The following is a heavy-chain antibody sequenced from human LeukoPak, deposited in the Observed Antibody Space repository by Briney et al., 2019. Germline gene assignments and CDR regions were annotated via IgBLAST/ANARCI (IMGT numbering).Heavy chain of an antibody. V-gene: IGHV4-59*01. CDR1: GGSISSYY. CDR2: IYYSGST. CDR3: ARGGVVPAAMFLGY. D-gene: IGHD2-2*01. Sequence: SGTLSLTCTVSGGSISSYYWSWIRQPPGKGLEWIGYIYYSGSTNYNPSLKSRVTISVDTSKNQFSLKLSSVTAADTAVYYCARGGVVPAAMFLGYWGQGTLVTVSS. J-gene: IGHJ4*02.